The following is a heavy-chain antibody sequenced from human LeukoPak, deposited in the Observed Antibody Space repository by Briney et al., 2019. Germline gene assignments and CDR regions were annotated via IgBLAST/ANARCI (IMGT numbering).Heavy chain of an antibody. CDR2: IGSRGST. V-gene: IGHV3-23*01. CDR1: GFTISSYA. D-gene: IGHD4-11*01. Sequence: PGGSLRLSCAASGFTISSYAMSWVRQAPGKGLEWVSAIGSRGSTYYTDSVKGRFTISRDNSKNTLYLQMNSLRAEDSAVYYCAKEPTGYFDYRGQGTLVTVSS. J-gene: IGHJ4*02. CDR3: AKEPTGYFDY.